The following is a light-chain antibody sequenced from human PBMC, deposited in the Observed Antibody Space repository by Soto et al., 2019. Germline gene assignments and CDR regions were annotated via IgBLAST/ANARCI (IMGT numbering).Light chain of an antibody. CDR3: QQRYNWPIT. J-gene: IGKJ5*01. CDR2: EAS. Sequence: EIVMTQSPATLSVSPGERATLSCRASQSVSSNLAWYQQKPGQAPRLLIYEASSRSTGIPARFSGSGSGRDFTLTISSLEPEDFSVYYCQQRYNWPITFGQGTRLEI. CDR1: QSVSSN. V-gene: IGKV3-11*02.